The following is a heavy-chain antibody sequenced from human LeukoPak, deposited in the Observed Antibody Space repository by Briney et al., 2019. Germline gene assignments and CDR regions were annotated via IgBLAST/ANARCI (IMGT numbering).Heavy chain of an antibody. V-gene: IGHV4-4*07. D-gene: IGHD3-22*01. Sequence: SETLSLTCTVSGGSISSYYWSWIRQPAGKGLEWIGRIYNSGSTNYNPSLKSRLTMSVDTSQNQFSLKLSSVTAADTAVYYCASTLYYYDSSGYSLIDYWGQGTLLTVSS. J-gene: IGHJ4*02. CDR2: IYNSGST. CDR3: ASTLYYYDSSGYSLIDY. CDR1: GGSISSYY.